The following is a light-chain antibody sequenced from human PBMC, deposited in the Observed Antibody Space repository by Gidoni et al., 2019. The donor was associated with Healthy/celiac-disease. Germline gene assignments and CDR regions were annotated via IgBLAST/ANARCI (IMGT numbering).Light chain of an antibody. V-gene: IGLV2-14*01. CDR3: SSYTSSSTLYV. CDR1: SSDVGGSHY. J-gene: IGLJ1*01. CDR2: DVS. Sequence: QSALTQPASVSGSPGQSITISCPGTSSDVGGSHYVSWYQQHPGKAPKLMIYDVSNRPSGVSNRFSGSKSGNTASLTISGLQAEDEADYYCSSYTSSSTLYVFGTGTKVTVL.